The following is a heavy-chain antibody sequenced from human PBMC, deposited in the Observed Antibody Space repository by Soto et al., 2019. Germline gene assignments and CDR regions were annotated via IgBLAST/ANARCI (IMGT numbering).Heavy chain of an antibody. Sequence: SETLSLTCTVSGDSISTFYWGWMRQSPGKELEWIGYVYYTGSTNYNPSLKSRVTISVDRSKNQFSLKLTSANAADTAVYYCARGRTVRNYADDSSDYFYLFDFWGQGTQVTVSS. CDR1: GDSISTFY. CDR3: ARGRTVRNYADDSSDYFYLFDF. J-gene: IGHJ4*02. V-gene: IGHV4-59*01. CDR2: VYYTGST. D-gene: IGHD3-22*01.